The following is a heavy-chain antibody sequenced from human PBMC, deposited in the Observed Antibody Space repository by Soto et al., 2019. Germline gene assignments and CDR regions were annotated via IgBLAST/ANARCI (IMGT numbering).Heavy chain of an antibody. CDR1: GFTFSNYA. J-gene: IGHJ4*02. CDR3: AREGLTGYSHQTFDY. CDR2: VAYNGDT. D-gene: IGHD3-9*01. V-gene: IGHV3-23*01. Sequence: DVQLLESGGGLAQPGGSLRLSCEASGFTFSNYAMTWVRQAPGKGLEWVSTVAYNGDTYSPDSVKGRFTISRDNSRNTLTLQMTSLRAEDTAVYYCAREGLTGYSHQTFDYWGQGTLVTVSS.